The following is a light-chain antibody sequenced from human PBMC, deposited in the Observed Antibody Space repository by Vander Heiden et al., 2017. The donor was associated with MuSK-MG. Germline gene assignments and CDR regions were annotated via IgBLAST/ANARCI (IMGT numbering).Light chain of an antibody. CDR2: GAS. CDR3: QQDGSSQWT. J-gene: IGKJ1*01. Sequence: EIVLTHSPGTLSLSPGERATLTCRASQSVSSSYLAWYQQKPGQAPRLLIYGASSRATGIPDRISGSGSGTDFTLTISRLEPEDFAVYYCQQDGSSQWTFGQGTKVEIK. V-gene: IGKV3-20*01. CDR1: QSVSSSY.